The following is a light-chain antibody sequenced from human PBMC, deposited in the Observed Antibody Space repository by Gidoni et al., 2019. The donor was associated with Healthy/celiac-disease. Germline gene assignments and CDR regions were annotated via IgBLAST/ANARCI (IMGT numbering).Light chain of an antibody. J-gene: IGKJ2*01. Sequence: ELVLTQSPATLSLSPGERATLSCRASQSVSSYLAWYQQKPGQAPRLLIYDASNRATGIPARFSGSGSGTDFTRTISSLEPEEFAVYYCQQRSNWPPYTFGQGTKLEIK. CDR1: QSVSSY. CDR2: DAS. V-gene: IGKV3-11*01. CDR3: QQRSNWPPYT.